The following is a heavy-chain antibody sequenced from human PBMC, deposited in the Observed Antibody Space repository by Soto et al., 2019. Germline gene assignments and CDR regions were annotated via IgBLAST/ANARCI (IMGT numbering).Heavy chain of an antibody. CDR3: ATGDRLLLFDY. Sequence: GESLKISGKGSGYRFTSYWISWVRQMPGKGLEWMGRIDPSDSYTNYSPSFQGHVTISADKSISTAYLQWSSLKASDTAMYYCATGDRLLLFDYWGQGTLVTVSS. J-gene: IGHJ4*02. CDR2: IDPSDSYT. CDR1: GYRFTSYW. V-gene: IGHV5-10-1*01. D-gene: IGHD2-21*01.